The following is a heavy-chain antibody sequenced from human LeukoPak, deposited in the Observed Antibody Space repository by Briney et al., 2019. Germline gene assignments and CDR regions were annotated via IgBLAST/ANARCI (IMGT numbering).Heavy chain of an antibody. CDR2: ISWNSGSI. D-gene: IGHD6-19*01. J-gene: IGHJ2*01. CDR3: AKEPVAGRVWYFDR. CDR1: GFTFDDYA. V-gene: IGHV3-9*01. Sequence: GGSLRLSCAASGFTFDDYAMHWVRQAPGKGLEWVSGISWNSGSIGYADSVKGRFTISRDNAKNSLYLQMNSLRAEDTALYYCAKEPVAGRVWYFDRWGRGTLVTVSS.